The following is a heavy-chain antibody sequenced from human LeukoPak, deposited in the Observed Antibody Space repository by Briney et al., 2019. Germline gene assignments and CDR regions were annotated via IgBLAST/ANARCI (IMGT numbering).Heavy chain of an antibody. CDR2: IFYRGST. Sequence: SETLSLTCTVSGGSISSYYWGWIRQSPGKGLEWIGSIFYRGSTPYNPSLKSRVTISIDTSKNQFSLKLSSVTAADTAVYYCARDSDYDVLTGYSGFDSWGQGTLVTVSS. V-gene: IGHV4-39*07. J-gene: IGHJ4*02. D-gene: IGHD3-9*01. CDR1: GGSISSYY. CDR3: ARDSDYDVLTGYSGFDS.